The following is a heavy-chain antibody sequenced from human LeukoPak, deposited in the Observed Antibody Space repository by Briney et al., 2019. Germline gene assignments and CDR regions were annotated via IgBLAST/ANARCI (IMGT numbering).Heavy chain of an antibody. CDR2: INPNSGGT. V-gene: IGHV1-2*04. CDR3: ARVTGYGDYKGAFDI. Sequence: APVKVSCKASGYTFTGYYMHWVRQAPGQGLEWMGWINPNSGGTNYAQKFQGWVTMTRDTSISTAYMELSRLRSDDTAVYYCARVTGYGDYKGAFDIWGQGTIVTVSS. D-gene: IGHD4-17*01. J-gene: IGHJ3*02. CDR1: GYTFTGYY.